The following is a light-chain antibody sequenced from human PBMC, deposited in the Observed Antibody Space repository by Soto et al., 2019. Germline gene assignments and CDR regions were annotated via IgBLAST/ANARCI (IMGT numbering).Light chain of an antibody. J-gene: IGKJ5*01. Sequence: TTGSPATVSVCPMLGATLSCSASQSVNNNLAWYQQKPGQASRLLIFDASTRATGIQARFSGTGSGTEFTLTISSLQSEDFAIYYCQQYNRGCSKRFGQGTRLEIK. CDR2: DAS. CDR1: QSVNNN. V-gene: IGKV3-15*01. CDR3: QQYNRGCSKR.